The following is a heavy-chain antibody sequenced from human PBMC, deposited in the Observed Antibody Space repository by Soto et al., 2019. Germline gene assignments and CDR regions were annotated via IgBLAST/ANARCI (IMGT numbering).Heavy chain of an antibody. D-gene: IGHD2-15*01. J-gene: IGHJ4*02. CDR1: GGSIVSSGYY. CDR3: ARSTRYHLDY. Sequence: QVQLQESGPGLVKPSQTLSLTCIVSGGSIVSSGYYWNWIRQHPGKGLEWIGYIYYSGSVYHNPSLKSRLTISVDTSKNQFSLKLSSVTAADTAVYYCARSTRYHLDYWGQGTLVTVSS. CDR2: IYYSGSV. V-gene: IGHV4-31*03.